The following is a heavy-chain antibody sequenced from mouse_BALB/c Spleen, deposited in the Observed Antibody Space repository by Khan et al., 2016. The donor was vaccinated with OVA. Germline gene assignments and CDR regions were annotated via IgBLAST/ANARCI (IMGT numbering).Heavy chain of an antibody. CDR2: TNTYTGEP. J-gene: IGHJ3*01. D-gene: IGHD3-3*01. V-gene: IGHV9-3-1*01. Sequence: LVESGPELKKPGETVKISCKASGYIFTNYGMNWVKRAPGKGLKWMGWTNTYTGEPTYADDFKGRFAFSLETSASTAYLQINNLKNEETATYFCPRGLLSTGRGKKAGFPTWGQGTLVTFFA. CDR1: GYIFTNYG. CDR3: PRGLLSTGRGKKAGFPT.